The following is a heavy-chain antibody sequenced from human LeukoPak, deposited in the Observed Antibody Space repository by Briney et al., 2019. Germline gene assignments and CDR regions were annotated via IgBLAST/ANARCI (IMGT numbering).Heavy chain of an antibody. D-gene: IGHD3-10*01. CDR1: GGSFSGYY. CDR3: ARVYGSGSYYQDY. J-gene: IGHJ4*02. Sequence: KTSETLSLTCAVYGGSFSGYYWSWIRQPPGKGLEWIGEINHSGSTNYNPSLKSRVTISVDTSKNQFSLKLSSVTAADSAVYYCARVYGSGSYYQDYWGQGTLVTVSS. V-gene: IGHV4-34*01. CDR2: INHSGST.